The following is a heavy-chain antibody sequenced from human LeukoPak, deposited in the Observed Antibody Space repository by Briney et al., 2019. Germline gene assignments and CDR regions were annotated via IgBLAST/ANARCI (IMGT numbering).Heavy chain of an antibody. CDR3: ARHDFWSGFKGGDY. CDR1: GFTFDNYG. CDR2: INGNGGST. D-gene: IGHD3-3*01. Sequence: GGSLRLFCAASGFTFDNYGMRWVRHVPGEGLEWVSSINGNGGSTAYADSVKGRFTISRDNAKNSLYLQMNSLRAEDTAFYYCARHDFWSGFKGGDYWGQGTLVTVSS. J-gene: IGHJ4*02. V-gene: IGHV3-20*04.